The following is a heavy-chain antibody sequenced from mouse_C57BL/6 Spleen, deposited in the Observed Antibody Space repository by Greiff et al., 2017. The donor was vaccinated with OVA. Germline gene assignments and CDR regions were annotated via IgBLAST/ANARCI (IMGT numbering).Heavy chain of an antibody. J-gene: IGHJ2*01. CDR2: IDPANGNT. D-gene: IGHD2-1*01. Sequence: EVQLQQSVAELVRPGASVKLSCTASGFNIKNTYMHWVKQRPDQGLEWIGRIDPANGNTKYAPKFQGKATITADTSSNTAYLQLSSLTSEDTAIYYCARNYYGNYWSFDYWGQGTTLTVSS. CDR1: GFNIKNTY. V-gene: IGHV14-3*01. CDR3: ARNYYGNYWSFDY.